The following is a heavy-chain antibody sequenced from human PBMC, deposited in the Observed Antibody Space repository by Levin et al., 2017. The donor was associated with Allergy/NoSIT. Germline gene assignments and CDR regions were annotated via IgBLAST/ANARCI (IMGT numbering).Heavy chain of an antibody. CDR3: SGDWSGKEAKY. CDR1: GFSFSTHW. J-gene: IGHJ4*02. CDR2: INGDGTTT. V-gene: IGHV3-74*01. Sequence: GESLKISCAASGFSFSTHWMHCFRQVPGKGLVWLSYINGDGTTTSYADSVEVRFTISRDHAQTTLYLQMNSLRADDTALYYCSGDWSGKEAKYWGPGTLVTVSS. D-gene: IGHD3-3*01.